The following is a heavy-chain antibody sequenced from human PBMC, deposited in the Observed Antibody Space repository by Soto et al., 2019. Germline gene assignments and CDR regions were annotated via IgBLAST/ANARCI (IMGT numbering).Heavy chain of an antibody. J-gene: IGHJ4*02. V-gene: IGHV3-30-3*01. Sequence: GGSLRLSCAASGFTFSSYAMHWVRQAPGKGLEWVAVISYDGSNKYYADSVKGRFTISRDNSKNTLYLQMNGLRAEDTAVYYCARSGTVTTFGHFDYWGQGTLVTVSS. CDR2: ISYDGSNK. D-gene: IGHD4-4*01. CDR3: ARSGTVTTFGHFDY. CDR1: GFTFSSYA.